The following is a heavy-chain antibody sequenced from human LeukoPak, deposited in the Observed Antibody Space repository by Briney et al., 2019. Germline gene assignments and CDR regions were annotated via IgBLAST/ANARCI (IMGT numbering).Heavy chain of an antibody. CDR1: GYTFTSYG. CDR2: ISAYNGNT. Sequence: ASVKVSCKASGYTFTSYGISWVRQAPGQGLEWMGWISAYNGNTNYAQKFQGRVTMTEDTSTDTAYMELSSLRSEDTAVYYCATAQVGAIASSLVHFQHWGQGTLVTVSS. CDR3: ATAQVGAIASSLVHFQH. V-gene: IGHV1-18*01. D-gene: IGHD1-26*01. J-gene: IGHJ1*01.